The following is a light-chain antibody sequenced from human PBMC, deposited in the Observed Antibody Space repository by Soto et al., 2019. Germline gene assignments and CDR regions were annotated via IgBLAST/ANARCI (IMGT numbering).Light chain of an antibody. V-gene: IGLV2-14*01. Sequence: QSALTQPASVSGSPGQSITISCTGTSSDVGGYNDVSWYQQHPGKAPKLMIYNVSNRPSGVSNRFSGSKSGNTASLTLSGRQAEDEGHYYCSSFPSTNTVVFGGGTKLTVL. CDR3: SSFPSTNTVV. CDR1: SSDVGGYND. J-gene: IGLJ2*01. CDR2: NVS.